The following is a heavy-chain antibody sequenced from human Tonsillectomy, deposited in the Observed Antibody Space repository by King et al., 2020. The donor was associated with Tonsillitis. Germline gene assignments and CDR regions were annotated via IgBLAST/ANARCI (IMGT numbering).Heavy chain of an antibody. V-gene: IGHV4-38-2*01. CDR1: GYSITSGFY. CDR2: IYHSGST. CDR3: GRARDWVQLYDY. D-gene: IGHD5-24*01. Sequence: QLQESGPGLVKPSETLSLTCAVSGYSITSGFYWGWIRQPPGKGLEWFGSIYHSGSTYYNPSLKSRVTISVDTSTNQFSLKLSSVTAADTAGYYCGRARDWVQLYDYWGQGTQVTVSS. J-gene: IGHJ4*02.